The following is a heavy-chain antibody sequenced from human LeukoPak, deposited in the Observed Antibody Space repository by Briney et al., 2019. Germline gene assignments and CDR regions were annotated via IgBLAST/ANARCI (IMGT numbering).Heavy chain of an antibody. J-gene: IGHJ4*02. CDR2: ISGSGDST. CDR3: ARDRDYFDY. Sequence: GGSLRLSCAASGFTFSSYAMSWVRQAPGKGLEWVSAISGSGDSTYYGDSVKGRFTISRDNSKNTLYLQMNSLRAEDTAVYYCARDRDYFDYWGQGTLVTVSS. CDR1: GFTFSSYA. V-gene: IGHV3-23*01.